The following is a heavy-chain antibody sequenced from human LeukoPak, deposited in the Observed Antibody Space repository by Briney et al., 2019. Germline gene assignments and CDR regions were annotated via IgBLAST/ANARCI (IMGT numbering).Heavy chain of an antibody. Sequence: GGSLRLSCAPSGFTLSSCWMRWVRQAPGRGPEGLANIKPYGNEKYYVDSVRGRFTISRDNAQHSLYLHMNSLRVEDTGIYYCARGDHWAFDYWGQGTLDTVSS. V-gene: IGHV3-7*05. CDR1: GFTLSSCW. CDR2: IKPYGNEK. CDR3: ARGDHWAFDY. D-gene: IGHD7-27*01. J-gene: IGHJ4*02.